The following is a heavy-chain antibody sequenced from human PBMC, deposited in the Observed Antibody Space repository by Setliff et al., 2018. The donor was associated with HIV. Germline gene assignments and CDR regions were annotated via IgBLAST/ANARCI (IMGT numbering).Heavy chain of an antibody. Sequence: KTSETLSLTCTDSGGSITSGGFYWSWIRQYPQKGLEWIGYIYYSGGTYYNPSLKSRVTMSVDTSKNQFSLKLSSVTAADTAVYYCARGDAMTSLGAFDIWGQGTMVTVSS. J-gene: IGHJ3*02. CDR2: IYYSGGT. D-gene: IGHD2-2*01. V-gene: IGHV4-31*03. CDR3: ARGDAMTSLGAFDI. CDR1: GGSITSGGFY.